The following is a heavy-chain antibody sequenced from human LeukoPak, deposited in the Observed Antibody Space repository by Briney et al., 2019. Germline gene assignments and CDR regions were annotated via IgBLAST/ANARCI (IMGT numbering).Heavy chain of an antibody. D-gene: IGHD6-19*01. CDR3: ARDLAVAAKYYFDY. CDR2: IIPIFGTA. J-gene: IGHJ4*02. CDR1: GYTFTSYG. V-gene: IGHV1-69*13. Sequence: ASVKVSCKASGYTFTSYGISWVRQAPGQGLEWMGGIIPIFGTANYAQKFQGRVTITADESTSTAYMELSSLRSEDTAVYYCARDLAVAAKYYFDYWGQGTLVTVSS.